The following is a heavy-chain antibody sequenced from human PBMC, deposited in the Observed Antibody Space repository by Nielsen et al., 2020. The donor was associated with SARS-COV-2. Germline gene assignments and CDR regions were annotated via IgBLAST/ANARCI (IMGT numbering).Heavy chain of an antibody. CDR3: ARGDLVVVPSPILGLGPFFYYFYLDV. J-gene: IGHJ6*03. CDR1: GGSVSSNDW. Sequence: SETLSLTCAVSGGSVSSNDWWTWVRQSPGKGLEWLGEVPHSGSINYNPSLKSRVTLSMDKSKRQFSLRLTSVSAADTAVYFCARGDLVVVPSPILGLGPFFYYFYLDVWGKGTTVIVSS. V-gene: IGHV4-4*02. CDR2: VPHSGSI. D-gene: IGHD2-2*01.